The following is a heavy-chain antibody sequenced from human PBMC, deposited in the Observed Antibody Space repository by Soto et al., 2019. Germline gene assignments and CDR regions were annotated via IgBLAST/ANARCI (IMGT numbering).Heavy chain of an antibody. Sequence: ASVKVSCKASGYTFTSYGISWVRQAPGQGLEWMGWISAYNGNTNYAQKLQGRVTMTTDTSTSTAYMELRSLRSDDTAVYYCARDLTDTTGYNWFDPWGQGTLVTVSS. CDR1: GYTFTSYG. D-gene: IGHD4-4*01. CDR2: ISAYNGNT. J-gene: IGHJ5*02. V-gene: IGHV1-18*01. CDR3: ARDLTDTTGYNWFDP.